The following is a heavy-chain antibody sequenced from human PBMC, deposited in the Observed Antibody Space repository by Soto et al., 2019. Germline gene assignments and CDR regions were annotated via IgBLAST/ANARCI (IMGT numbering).Heavy chain of an antibody. CDR3: ARLEGLATISYYFDY. CDR1: GDSINSDSYY. J-gene: IGHJ4*02. V-gene: IGHV4-39*01. CDR2: IYYRGNT. D-gene: IGHD3-9*01. Sequence: QLQLQESGPGLVKPSETPSLTCSVSGDSINSDSYYWGWIRQPPGKGLEWIGSIYYRGNTYYNPSLKARVTISLDKSKSQFPLKLNSVTAADSAVYFCARLEGLATISYYFDYWGQGTLVTVSS.